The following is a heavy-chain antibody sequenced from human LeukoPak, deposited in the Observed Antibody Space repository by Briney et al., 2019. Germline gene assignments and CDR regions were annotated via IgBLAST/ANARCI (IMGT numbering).Heavy chain of an antibody. CDR2: INHRGST. CDR3: ARGGRRPKGLNAFDI. Sequence: PSETLSLTCAVYGGSFSGYYWSWIRQPPGKGLEWIGEINHRGSTNYNPSLKSRVTISVDTSKNQFSLKLSSVTAADTAVYYCARGGRRPKGLNAFDIWGQGTMVTVSS. V-gene: IGHV4-34*01. CDR1: GGSFSGYY. J-gene: IGHJ3*02. D-gene: IGHD6-6*01.